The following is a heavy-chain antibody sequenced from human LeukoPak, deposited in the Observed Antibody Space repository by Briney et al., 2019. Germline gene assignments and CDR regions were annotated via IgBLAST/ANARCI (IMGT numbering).Heavy chain of an antibody. D-gene: IGHD3-22*01. V-gene: IGHV4-59*01. CDR2: IYCSGST. CDR3: ARGEAYYDSSGYYYILRY. CDR1: GGSISSYY. J-gene: IGHJ4*02. Sequence: SETLSLTCTVSGGSISSYYWSWIRQPPGKGLEWIGYIYCSGSTNYNPSLKSRVTISVDTSKNQFSLKLSSVTAADTAVYYCARGEAYYDSSGYYYILRYWGQGTLVTVSS.